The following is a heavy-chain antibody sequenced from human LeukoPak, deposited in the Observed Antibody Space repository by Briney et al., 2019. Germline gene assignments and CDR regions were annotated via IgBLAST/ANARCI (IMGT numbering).Heavy chain of an antibody. CDR3: ARGLSGYYFDY. CDR1: GGSISSYY. J-gene: IGHJ4*02. V-gene: IGHV4-34*01. CDR2: INHSGST. Sequence: SETLSLTCTVSGGSISSYYWSWIRQPPGKGLEWIGEINHSGSTNYNPSLKSRVTISVDTSKNQFSLKLSSVTAADTAVYYCARGLSGYYFDYWGQGTLVTVSS. D-gene: IGHD3-22*01.